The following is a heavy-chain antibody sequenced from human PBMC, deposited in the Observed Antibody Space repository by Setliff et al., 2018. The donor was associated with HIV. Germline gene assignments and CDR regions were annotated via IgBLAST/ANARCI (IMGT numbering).Heavy chain of an antibody. CDR2: IYTSGST. Sequence: SETLSLTCTVSGGSISSGSYYWSWSRQPAGKGLEWMGRIYTSGSTNYNPSLKSRVTISVDTSRNQFSLKLRSVTAADTAVYYCARETYYYDNPQYYYYYMDVWGKGTTVTVSS. CDR3: ARETYYYDNPQYYYYYMDV. CDR1: GGSISSGSYY. V-gene: IGHV4-61*02. D-gene: IGHD3-22*01. J-gene: IGHJ6*03.